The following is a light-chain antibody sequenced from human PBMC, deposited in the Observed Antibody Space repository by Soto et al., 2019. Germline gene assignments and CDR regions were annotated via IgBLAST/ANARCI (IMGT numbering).Light chain of an antibody. V-gene: IGKV1-12*01. CDR2: AAY. Sequence: THSPGTLSLSPWERATLSCRASQSVSSWLAWYQQKPGTAPKLLIYAAYSLQSGVPSRFSGSGSGTDFTLTISNLQPDDSATYYCQQADTFPLTFGGGTKVDI. CDR1: QSVSSW. CDR3: QQADTFPLT. J-gene: IGKJ4*01.